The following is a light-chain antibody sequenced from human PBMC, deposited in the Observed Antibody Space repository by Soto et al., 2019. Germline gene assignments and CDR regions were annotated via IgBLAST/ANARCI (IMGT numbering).Light chain of an antibody. CDR3: QQSYSTVT. V-gene: IGKV1-39*01. CDR2: ATS. J-gene: IGKJ5*01. CDR1: QSISSY. Sequence: DIQMTQSPSSLSASVGDRVTITCRASQSISSYLNWYQQKPGKAPKLLIYATSSLQSGVPSRFSASGSGTDFTLTISSLQPEDFATYYCQQSYSTVTFGQGHDWRL.